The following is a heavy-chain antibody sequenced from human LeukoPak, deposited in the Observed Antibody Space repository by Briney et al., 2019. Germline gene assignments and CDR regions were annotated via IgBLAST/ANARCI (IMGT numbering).Heavy chain of an antibody. J-gene: IGHJ4*02. V-gene: IGHV3-23*01. Sequence: GGSLRLSCAASGFTFSSYAMSWVRQAPGKGLEWVSAIGGSGGNTYYADSVKGRFTISRDNSKNTLYLQMNSLRAEDTAVYYCAKDLGSGWYGVTGGFDYWGQGTLVTVSS. CDR1: GFTFSSYA. CDR2: IGGSGGNT. D-gene: IGHD6-19*01. CDR3: AKDLGSGWYGVTGGFDY.